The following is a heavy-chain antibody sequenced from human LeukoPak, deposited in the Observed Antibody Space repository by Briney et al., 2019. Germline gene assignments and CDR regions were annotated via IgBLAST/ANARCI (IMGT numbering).Heavy chain of an antibody. V-gene: IGHV3-49*04. J-gene: IGHJ4*02. Sequence: LSGGSLRLSCTASGFTFGDFVMSWVRQTPGKGLEWVGFIRTKVNGETTKYAASVQGRFTISRDDSKSIAYLQMNSLKTEDTAVYYCTTDYQLDYWGQGTLVTVSS. D-gene: IGHD3-16*01. CDR3: TTDYQLDY. CDR2: IRTKVNGETT. CDR1: GFTFGDFV.